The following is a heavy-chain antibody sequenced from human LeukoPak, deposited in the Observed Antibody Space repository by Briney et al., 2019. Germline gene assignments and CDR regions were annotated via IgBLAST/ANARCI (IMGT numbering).Heavy chain of an antibody. CDR1: GGSFSGYY. CDR2: INHSGST. D-gene: IGHD3-3*01. J-gene: IGHJ4*02. CDR3: ASVGGITIFGVVITEVDY. V-gene: IGHV4-34*01. Sequence: SETLSLTCAVYGGSFSGYYWSWIRQPPGKGLEWVGEINHSGSTNYNPSLKSRVAISVDTSQGQFSLKLSSVTAADTAVYYCASVGGITIFGVVITEVDYWGQGTLVTVSS.